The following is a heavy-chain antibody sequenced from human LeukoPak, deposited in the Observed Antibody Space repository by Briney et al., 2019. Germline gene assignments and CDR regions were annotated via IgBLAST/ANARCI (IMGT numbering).Heavy chain of an antibody. CDR1: GFIFNNYA. J-gene: IGHJ4*02. V-gene: IGHV3-23*01. D-gene: IGHD1-1*01. CDR2: ISDNGAVT. CDR3: AKGDNNWSHFDY. Sequence: GGSLRLSCAASGFIFNNYAMSWVRQAPGQGLECVSVISDNGAVTNYADSVKGRFTISRDNSKNTMYLQMNSLRVEDTAVYFCAKGDNNWSHFDYWGQGTLVTVSS.